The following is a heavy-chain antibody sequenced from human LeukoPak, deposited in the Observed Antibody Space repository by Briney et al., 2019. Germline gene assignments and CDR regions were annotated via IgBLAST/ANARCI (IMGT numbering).Heavy chain of an antibody. V-gene: IGHV1-18*01. CDR1: GYTFTSYG. CDR2: ISAYNGNT. CDR3: ATEGKIVRGVYTDY. J-gene: IGHJ4*02. D-gene: IGHD3-10*02. Sequence: ASVKVSCKASGYTFTSYGISWVRQAPGQGLEWMGWISAYNGNTHYAQKFQGRVTMTADTSRDTVYMGLSSLRSEDTAVYYCATEGKIVRGVYTDYWGQGTLVTVSS.